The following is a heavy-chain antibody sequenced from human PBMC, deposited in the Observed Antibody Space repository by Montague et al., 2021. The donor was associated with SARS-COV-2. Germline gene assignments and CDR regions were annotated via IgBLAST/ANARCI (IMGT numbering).Heavy chain of an antibody. D-gene: IGHD6-19*01. Sequence: SETLSLTCTVSGGSISSSSYYWGWIRQPPGKKLERIGGTYDSGSTYYNPSPETRDTLTVDTSKKQFSLKLSSVTAADTAVYYCARQGNIAVAGWGYYYYYGMEVTDQCTTFPVAS. V-gene: IGHV4-39*01. CDR3: ARQGNIAVAGWGYYYYYGMEV. CDR1: GGSISSSSYY. J-gene: IGHJ6*02. CDR2: TYDSGST.